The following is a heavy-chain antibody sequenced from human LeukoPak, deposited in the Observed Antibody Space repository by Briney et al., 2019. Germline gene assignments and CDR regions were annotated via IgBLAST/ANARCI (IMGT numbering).Heavy chain of an antibody. V-gene: IGHV3-30*02. Sequence: GGSLRLSCAVSGFTFSSYGMHWVRQAPGKGLEWVAFIRYDGSNTYYAASVKGRFTISRDNSKNTLYLQMDTLRAEDTAVYYCAKSYSSGSGSYSAGHFDYWGQGTLVTVSS. D-gene: IGHD3-10*01. CDR3: AKSYSSGSGSYSAGHFDY. CDR2: IRYDGSNT. J-gene: IGHJ4*02. CDR1: GFTFSSYG.